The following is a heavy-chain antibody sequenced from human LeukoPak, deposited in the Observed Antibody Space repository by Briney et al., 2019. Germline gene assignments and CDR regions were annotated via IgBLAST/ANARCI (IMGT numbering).Heavy chain of an antibody. J-gene: IGHJ4*02. V-gene: IGHV4-34*01. CDR1: GGSFSGYY. D-gene: IGHD1-7*01. CDR3: GRRSRSTWNYRRGDY. Sequence: SETLSLTCAVYGGSFSGYYWSCIRQPPGKGLQWIGCIYYSGSTYYKPSLKSRVTISVDTSKNQFSLKLTSVTAADTAVYYCGRRSRSTWNYRRGDYWGQGTLVTVSS. CDR2: IYYSGST.